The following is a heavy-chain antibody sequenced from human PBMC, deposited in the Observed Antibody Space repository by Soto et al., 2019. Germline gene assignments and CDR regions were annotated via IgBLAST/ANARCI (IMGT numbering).Heavy chain of an antibody. CDR1: GYTFTNYW. Sequence: VESLKISCQTSGYTFTNYWIGWVRQMPGGGLEWLGLIFPRDFDVRYSPSFEGQVTISADRSTATAFLQSRSLEASDSALYFCARLVSLLQPIDSWGQGTTVTVSS. CDR3: ARLVSLLQPIDS. J-gene: IGHJ5*01. V-gene: IGHV5-51*01. CDR2: IFPRDFDV. D-gene: IGHD4-4*01.